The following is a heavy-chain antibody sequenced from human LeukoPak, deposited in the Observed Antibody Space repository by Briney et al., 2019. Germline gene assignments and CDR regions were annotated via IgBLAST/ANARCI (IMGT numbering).Heavy chain of an antibody. V-gene: IGHV3-30*14. CDR3: ARRAGAYSHPYDY. CDR2: ISYDGSKK. CDR1: GFTFSDYA. J-gene: IGHJ4*02. Sequence: GRSLRLSCAASGFTFSDYAMHWLRQAPGKGLEWVAVISYDGSKKYYADSVKGRFTISRDNSKNTLYLQMNSLRAEDTAVYYCARRAGAYSHPYDYWGQGTLVTVSS. D-gene: IGHD4/OR15-4a*01.